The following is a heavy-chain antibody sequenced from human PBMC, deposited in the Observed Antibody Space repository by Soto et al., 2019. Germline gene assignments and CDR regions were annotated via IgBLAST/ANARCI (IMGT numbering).Heavy chain of an antibody. CDR3: ARDNRRTMAHDY. J-gene: IGHJ4*02. CDR2: IYYSGST. V-gene: IGHV4-31*03. D-gene: IGHD3-10*01. Sequence: SETLSLTCTVSGGSISSGGYYWSWIRQHPGKGLEWIGYIYYSGSTYYNPSLKSRVTISVDTSKNQFSLKLSSVTAADTAVYYCARDNRRTMAHDYWGQGTLVTVSS. CDR1: GGSISSGGYY.